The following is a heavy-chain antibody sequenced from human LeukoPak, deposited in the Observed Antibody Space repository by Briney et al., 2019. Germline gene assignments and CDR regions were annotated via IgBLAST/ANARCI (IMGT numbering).Heavy chain of an antibody. Sequence: SETLSLTCTVSGGSISSSSYYWGWIRQPPGKGLEWIGSIYYSGSTYYNPSLKSRVTISVDTSKNQFSLKLSSVTAADTAVYYCARRVGQNFERPGDDAFDIWGQGTMVTVSS. CDR3: ARRVGQNFERPGDDAFDI. D-gene: IGHD3-16*01. CDR1: GGSISSSSYY. V-gene: IGHV4-39*01. CDR2: IYYSGST. J-gene: IGHJ3*02.